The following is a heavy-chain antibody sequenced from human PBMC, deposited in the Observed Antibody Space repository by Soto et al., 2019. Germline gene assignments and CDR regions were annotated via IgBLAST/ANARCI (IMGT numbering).Heavy chain of an antibody. Sequence: PGGSLRLSCAASGFTFSIYAISWVRQAPGKGLEWLSAISTSGDKTYYADSVEGRFTISRDNSKNTLYLQMNSLRVDDTAVYYCAKPIYDDVVVNYGMDVWGQGTTVTVSS. J-gene: IGHJ6*02. CDR1: GFTFSIYA. V-gene: IGHV3-23*01. D-gene: IGHD3-22*01. CDR3: AKPIYDDVVVNYGMDV. CDR2: ISTSGDKT.